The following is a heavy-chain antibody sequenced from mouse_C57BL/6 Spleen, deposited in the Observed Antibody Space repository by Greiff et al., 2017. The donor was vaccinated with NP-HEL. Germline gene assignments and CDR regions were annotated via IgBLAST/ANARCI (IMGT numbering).Heavy chain of an antibody. D-gene: IGHD1-1*01. J-gene: IGHJ3*01. Sequence: QVQLQQSGAELVRPGASVKLSCKASGYTFTDYYINWVKQRPGQGLEWIARIYPGSGNTYYNEKFKGKATLTAEKSSSTAYMQLSSLTSEDAAVYFCARGGDGSSPWCAYWGQGTLVTVSA. V-gene: IGHV1-76*01. CDR2: IYPGSGNT. CDR1: GYTFTDYY. CDR3: ARGGDGSSPWCAY.